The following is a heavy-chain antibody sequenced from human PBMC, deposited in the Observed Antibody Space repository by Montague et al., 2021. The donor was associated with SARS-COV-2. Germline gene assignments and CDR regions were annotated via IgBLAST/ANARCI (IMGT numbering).Heavy chain of an antibody. Sequence: SETLSLTCTVSGGSISGFYWSWIRQPPGKGLEWIGYIYYSGSTKYNPSLESRVAVSVDRSKNQVSLKLTSVTAADTAVYYCARLLRSCTNGVCRTYYYALDVWGQGTTVTVS. CDR1: GGSISGFY. J-gene: IGHJ6*02. D-gene: IGHD2-8*01. V-gene: IGHV4-59*01. CDR2: IYYSGST. CDR3: ARLLRSCTNGVCRTYYYALDV.